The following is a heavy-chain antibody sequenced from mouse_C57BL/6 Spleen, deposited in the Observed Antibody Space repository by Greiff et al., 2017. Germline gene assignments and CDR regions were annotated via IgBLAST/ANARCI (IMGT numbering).Heavy chain of an antibody. J-gene: IGHJ4*01. D-gene: IGHD1-1*01. CDR3: ARGKDYDSSFYYYAVEY. CDR1: GYAFSSSW. V-gene: IGHV1-82*01. CDR2: IYPGDGDT. Sequence: QVQLQQSGPELVKPGASVKISCKASGYAFSSSWMNWVKQRPGKGLEWIGRIYPGDGDTNYNGKFKGKATLTADKSSSTAYMQLSSLTSEDSAVYFCARGKDYDSSFYYYAVEYWGQGASVTVSS.